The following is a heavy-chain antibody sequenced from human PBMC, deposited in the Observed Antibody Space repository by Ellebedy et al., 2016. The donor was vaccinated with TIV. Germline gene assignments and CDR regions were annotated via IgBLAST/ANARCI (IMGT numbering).Heavy chain of an antibody. Sequence: MPSETLSLTCNVSGGSISSSPYFWGWIRQSPGKGLEWIGTIYYTGPTHYNPSLKSRVALSVDTSKNQFSLNLNSVTVADSAAYFRARQDNSGPYYFDYWGPGTLVAVSS. D-gene: IGHD6-19*01. V-gene: IGHV4-39*01. CDR3: ARQDNSGPYYFDY. CDR1: GGSISSSPYF. CDR2: IYYTGPT. J-gene: IGHJ4*02.